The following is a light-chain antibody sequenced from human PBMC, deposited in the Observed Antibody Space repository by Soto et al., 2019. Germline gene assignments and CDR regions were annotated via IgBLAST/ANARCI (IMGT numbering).Light chain of an antibody. Sequence: EIGVTQSPATLSVSPGERATLSCRASQSVSSNLAWYQQKPGQAPRLLIYGASPRATGIPARFGGSGSGTVFTLTISSLQSEDFGVYYCQQYNKWPWTFGQGTKVDIK. V-gene: IGKV3-15*01. CDR1: QSVSSN. J-gene: IGKJ1*01. CDR3: QQYNKWPWT. CDR2: GAS.